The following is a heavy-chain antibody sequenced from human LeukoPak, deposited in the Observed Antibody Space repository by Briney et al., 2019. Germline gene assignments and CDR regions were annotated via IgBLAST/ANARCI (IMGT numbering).Heavy chain of an antibody. CDR1: GFTFSSYG. CDR3: AKDRRYGSGLGAFDI. D-gene: IGHD6-19*01. Sequence: GGSLRLSCAASGFTFSSYGMHWVRQAPGKGLEWVSTLSGSGGTTYYADSVKGRFTISRDNSKNTLYLQMNSLRAEDSAIYYCAKDRRYGSGLGAFDIWGQGTMVAVSS. J-gene: IGHJ3*02. V-gene: IGHV3-23*01. CDR2: LSGSGGTT.